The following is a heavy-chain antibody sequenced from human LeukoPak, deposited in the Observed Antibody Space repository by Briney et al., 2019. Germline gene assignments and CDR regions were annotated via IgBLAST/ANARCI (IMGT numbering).Heavy chain of an antibody. V-gene: IGHV3-30*04. CDR2: ISYDGSNK. Sequence: PGGSLRLSCAASGFTFSSYAMHWVRQAPGKGLEWVAVISYDGSNKYYADSLKGRFTISRDNSKKTLYLQMNSLRAEDTAVYYCARDRVIAVAGRWGYYCDYWGQGTLVTVSS. J-gene: IGHJ4*02. CDR1: GFTFSSYA. D-gene: IGHD6-19*01. CDR3: ARDRVIAVAGRWGYYCDY.